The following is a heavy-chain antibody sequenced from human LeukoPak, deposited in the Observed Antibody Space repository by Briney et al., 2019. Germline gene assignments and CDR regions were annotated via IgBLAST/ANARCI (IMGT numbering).Heavy chain of an antibody. CDR1: GFTFSSYA. CDR2: ISGSGGST. Sequence: TGGSLRLSCAASGFTFSSYAMSWVRQAPGKGLEWVSAISGSGGSTYYADSAKGRFTISRDNSKNTLYLQMNSLRAEDTAVYYCAEEERGDPYGTTTRYYWGQGTLVTVSS. D-gene: IGHD1-14*01. V-gene: IGHV3-23*01. J-gene: IGHJ4*02. CDR3: AEEERGDPYGTTTRYY.